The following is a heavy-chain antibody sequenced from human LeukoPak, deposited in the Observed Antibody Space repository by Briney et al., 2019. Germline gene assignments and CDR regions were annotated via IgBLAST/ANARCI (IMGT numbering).Heavy chain of an antibody. CDR3: AREFSRDIVLMVYARYYYGMDV. Sequence: ASVKVSCKASGGTFSSYAISWVRQAPGQGLEWMGRIIPILGIANYAQKFQGRVTITADKSTSTAYMELSSLRSEDTAVYYCAREFSRDIVLMVYARYYYGMDVWGQGTMVTVSS. J-gene: IGHJ6*02. CDR1: GGTFSSYA. V-gene: IGHV1-69*04. CDR2: IIPILGIA. D-gene: IGHD2-8*01.